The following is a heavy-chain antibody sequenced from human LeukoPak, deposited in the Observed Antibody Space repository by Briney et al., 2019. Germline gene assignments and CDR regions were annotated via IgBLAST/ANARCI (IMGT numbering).Heavy chain of an antibody. V-gene: IGHV4-59*01. CDR1: GGSISSYY. J-gene: IGHJ6*02. Sequence: PSETLSLTCTGSGGSISSYYWSWIRQPPGKGLEWIGYIYYSGSTNYNPSLKSRVTISVDTSKNQFSLKLSSVTAADTAVYYCARVLGGSYYSGEYYYYGMDVWGQGTTVTVSS. CDR3: ARVLGGSYYSGEYYYYGMDV. CDR2: IYYSGST. D-gene: IGHD1-26*01.